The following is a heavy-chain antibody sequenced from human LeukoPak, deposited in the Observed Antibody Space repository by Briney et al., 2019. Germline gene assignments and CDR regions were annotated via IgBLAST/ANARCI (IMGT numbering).Heavy chain of an antibody. CDR2: IKQDGSEK. Sequence: GGSLRLSCAASGFTFSSYWMSWVRQAPGKGLEWVANIKQDGSEKYYVDSVKGRFTISRDNAKNSLYLQMNSLRAEDTAVYYCARVRGSGSYSYYYYYGMDVWGQGTTVTVSS. J-gene: IGHJ6*02. V-gene: IGHV3-7*01. CDR1: GFTFSSYW. CDR3: ARVRGSGSYSYYYYYGMDV. D-gene: IGHD3-10*01.